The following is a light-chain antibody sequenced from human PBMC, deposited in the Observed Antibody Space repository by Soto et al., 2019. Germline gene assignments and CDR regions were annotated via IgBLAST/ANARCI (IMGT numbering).Light chain of an antibody. CDR2: GAS. CDR3: HQRQSWPRT. CDR1: QSVSGNF. J-gene: IGKJ1*01. Sequence: EIVMTQSPATLSVSPGERATLSCRASQSVSGNFLAWYQEKPGQSPRLLIYGASIRAAGIPARFSASGSGTDFTLTISDVQPEDFALYYCHQRQSWPRTFGQGTKVDIK. V-gene: IGKV3D-15*03.